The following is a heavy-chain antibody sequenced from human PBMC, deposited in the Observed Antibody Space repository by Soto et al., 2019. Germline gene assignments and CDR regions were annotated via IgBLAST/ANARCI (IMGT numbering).Heavy chain of an antibody. D-gene: IGHD5-18*01. CDR3: ARSGYSYGAGYYGMDV. Sequence: GGSLRLSCAASGFTFSSYEMNRVRQAPGKGLEWVSYISSSGSTIYYADSVKGRFTISRDNAKNSLYLQMNSLRAEDTAVYYCARSGYSYGAGYYGMDVWGQGTTVTVSS. CDR2: ISSSGSTI. J-gene: IGHJ6*02. CDR1: GFTFSSYE. V-gene: IGHV3-48*03.